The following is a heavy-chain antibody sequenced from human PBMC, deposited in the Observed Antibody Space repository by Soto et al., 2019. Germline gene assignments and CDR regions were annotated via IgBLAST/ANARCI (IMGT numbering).Heavy chain of an antibody. D-gene: IGHD2-8*01. CDR2: ISASNGNT. Sequence: QVQLVQSGAEVKNSGASVKVSCKASGYTFTSYGFSWVRQAPGQGLEWMGWISASNGNTNYAQKLQGRVTMTTDTSTGTAYRELGSLRSDDTATYYCARDSVRYCRDGVCYQGYYYCAMDVWGQGTTVTVS. CDR1: GYTFTSYG. CDR3: ARDSVRYCRDGVCYQGYYYCAMDV. V-gene: IGHV1-18*01. J-gene: IGHJ6*02.